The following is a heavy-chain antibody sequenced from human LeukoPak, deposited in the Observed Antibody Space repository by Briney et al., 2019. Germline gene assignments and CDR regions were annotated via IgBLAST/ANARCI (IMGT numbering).Heavy chain of an antibody. CDR1: GFTFSGYN. D-gene: IGHD2-15*01. J-gene: IGHJ4*02. V-gene: IGHV3-48*01. CDR2: ISSTSGTI. CDR3: AKSYSGYCGGYTCYRPDY. Sequence: GGSLRLSCATSGFTFSGYNMNWVRQAPGKGLEWVSYISSTSGTIYYADSVKGRFTISRDNSKNTLYLQMNSLRAEDTAVYYCAKSYSGYCGGYTCYRPDYWGQGTLVTVSS.